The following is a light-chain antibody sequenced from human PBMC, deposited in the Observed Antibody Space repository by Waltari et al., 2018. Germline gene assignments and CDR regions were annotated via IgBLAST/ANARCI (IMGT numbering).Light chain of an antibody. CDR2: AAS. J-gene: IGKJ1*01. CDR1: QSVRSK. CDR3: HQYNDWPWT. V-gene: IGKV3-15*01. Sequence: EIVMTQSPVTLSVSPGERATLSCRASQSVRSKLVWYQQKPGQAPRLLIYAASSRATGIPARCSGSGSGTEFTLTISSLQSEDSAVYYCHQYNDWPWTVGQGTRVEIK.